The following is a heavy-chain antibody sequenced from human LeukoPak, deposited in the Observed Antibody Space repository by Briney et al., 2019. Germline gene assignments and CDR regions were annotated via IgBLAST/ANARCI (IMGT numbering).Heavy chain of an antibody. D-gene: IGHD3-16*01. J-gene: IGHJ4*02. CDR3: ARDEVTSGGGLES. CDR2: IYSGGLT. CDR1: GFAVNTKF. Sequence: GGSLRLSCAASGFAVNTKFMHWVRQAPGKGLEWISVIYSGGLTYYADSVEGRFTITRDNFKNTLYLLMNSLRDEDTAVYYCARDEVTSGGGLESWGQGTLVIVSS. V-gene: IGHV3-53*01.